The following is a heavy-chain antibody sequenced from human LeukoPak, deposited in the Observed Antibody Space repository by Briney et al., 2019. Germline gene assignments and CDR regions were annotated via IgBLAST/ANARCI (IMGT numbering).Heavy chain of an antibody. CDR1: GFTFSDYY. Sequence: GSLRLSCAASGFTFSDYYMSWIRQAPGKGLEWVSYISSSGSTIYYADSVRGRFTISRDNAKNSLYLQMNSLRAEDTAVYYCARDTYSSSWLYYYYMDVWGKGTTVTISS. CDR3: ARDTYSSSWLYYYYMDV. J-gene: IGHJ6*03. V-gene: IGHV3-11*01. CDR2: ISSSGSTI. D-gene: IGHD6-13*01.